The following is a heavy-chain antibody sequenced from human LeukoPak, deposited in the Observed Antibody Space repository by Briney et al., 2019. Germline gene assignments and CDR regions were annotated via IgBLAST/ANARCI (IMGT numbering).Heavy chain of an antibody. J-gene: IGHJ3*02. CDR1: GFTVSSNY. D-gene: IGHD3-10*01. V-gene: IGHV3-66*01. CDR2: IYSGGST. CDR3: ASPFATMVRYDAFDI. Sequence: GGSLRLSCAASGFTVSSNYMSWVRQAPGKGLEWVSVIYSGGSTYYADSVKGRFTISRDNSKNTLYLQMNSLRAEDTAVYYCASPFATMVRYDAFDIWGQGTMVTVSS.